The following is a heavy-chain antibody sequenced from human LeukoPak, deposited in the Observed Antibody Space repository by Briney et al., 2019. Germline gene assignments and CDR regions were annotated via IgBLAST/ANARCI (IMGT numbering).Heavy chain of an antibody. D-gene: IGHD5/OR15-5a*01. CDR3: ASGGLRRNDY. CDR1: GFSVSDFW. V-gene: IGHV3-7*01. CDR2: VRQYGLDK. Sequence: QPGGSLRLSCVGSGFSVSDFWMAWVRQAPGMGLEWVANVRQYGLDKYFVDYAGSVKGRFTISRDDAKNSLHLQMNSLTVEDSAVYYCASGGLRRNDYWGQGTLVTVSS. J-gene: IGHJ4*02.